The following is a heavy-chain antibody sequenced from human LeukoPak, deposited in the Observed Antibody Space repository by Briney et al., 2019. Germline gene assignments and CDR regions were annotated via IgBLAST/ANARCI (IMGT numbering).Heavy chain of an antibody. J-gene: IGHJ4*02. CDR1: GGSFSGYY. CDR2: INHSGST. CDR3: ARGGDSYGHLFDY. V-gene: IGHV4-34*01. D-gene: IGHD5-18*01. Sequence: PSETRSLTCAVYGGSFSGYYWSWIRQPPGKGLEWIGEINHSGSTNYNPSLKSRVTISVDTSKNQFSLKLSSVTAADTAVYYCARGGDSYGHLFDYWGQGTLVTVSS.